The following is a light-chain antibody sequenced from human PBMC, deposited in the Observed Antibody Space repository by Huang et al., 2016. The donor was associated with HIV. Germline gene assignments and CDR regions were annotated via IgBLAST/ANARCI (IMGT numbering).Light chain of an antibody. J-gene: IGKJ1*01. CDR3: QQYDNLPWT. CDR1: QDISTY. Sequence: DIQMTQSPSSLSASVGDRVTITCQASQDISTYLNWYQQKTGNAPKVLIYAASNLETGVPSRFSGSGSGTDLTFTISSLQPGDIATYYCQQYDNLPWTFGQGTKVEIK. V-gene: IGKV1-33*01. CDR2: AAS.